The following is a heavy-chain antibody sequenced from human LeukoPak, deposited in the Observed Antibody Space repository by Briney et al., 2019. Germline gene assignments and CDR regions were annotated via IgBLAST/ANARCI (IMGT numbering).Heavy chain of an antibody. J-gene: IGHJ6*03. V-gene: IGHV3-21*01. D-gene: IGHD2-15*01. Sequence: PGGSLRLSCAASEFTFSSYSMNWVRQAPGKGLEWVSSISSSSGYIYYADSVKGRFTISRDNVKNSLYLQMNSLRAEDTAVYYCARDGGYCSGGSCYSLHFYYYMDVWGKGTTVTVS. CDR1: EFTFSSYS. CDR3: ARDGGYCSGGSCYSLHFYYYMDV. CDR2: ISSSSGYI.